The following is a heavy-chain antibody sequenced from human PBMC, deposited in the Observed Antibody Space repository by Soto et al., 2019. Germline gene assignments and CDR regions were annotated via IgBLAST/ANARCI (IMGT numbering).Heavy chain of an antibody. D-gene: IGHD5-18*01. J-gene: IGHJ4*02. CDR2: INNDGRST. CDR3: ARDVQLQSFDY. Sequence: GRALRLSCAASGFPFSSYWMRWVRQAPGKGLVWVSRINNDGRSTSYADSVKGRFTASRDNAKNTLYLQMNSLRAEDTAVYYCARDVQLQSFDYWGQGTLVTVSS. CDR1: GFPFSSYW. V-gene: IGHV3-74*01.